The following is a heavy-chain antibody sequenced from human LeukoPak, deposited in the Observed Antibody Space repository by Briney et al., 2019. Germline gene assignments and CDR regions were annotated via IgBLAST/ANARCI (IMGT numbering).Heavy chain of an antibody. CDR1: GFSFSSNT. D-gene: IGHD2/OR15-2a*01. CDR3: ARDEDTSALSEY. J-gene: IGHJ4*02. CDR2: ISNNGGRT. Sequence: PGGSLRLSCAGSGFSFSSNTMSWVRQAPGRGLEWVSAISNNGGRTDYADSVKGRFTISRDNSKSTLYLHMDSLRAEHTAVYYCARDEDTSALSEYWGQGTLVTVSS. V-gene: IGHV3-23*01.